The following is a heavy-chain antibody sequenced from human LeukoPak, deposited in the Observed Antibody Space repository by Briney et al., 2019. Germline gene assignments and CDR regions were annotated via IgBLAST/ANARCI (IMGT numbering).Heavy chain of an antibody. V-gene: IGHV3-48*03. J-gene: IGHJ4*02. CDR1: GFTFSIYE. D-gene: IGHD3-22*01. CDR2: ITSSGSTI. Sequence: GGSLRLSCAASGFTFSIYEMNWVRQAPGKGLEWVSYITSSGSTIYYADSVKGRFTISRDNAKNSLYLQMNSLGAEDTAIYYCARANYDTRAYTYYFDSWGQGTLGTVSS. CDR3: ARANYDTRAYTYYFDS.